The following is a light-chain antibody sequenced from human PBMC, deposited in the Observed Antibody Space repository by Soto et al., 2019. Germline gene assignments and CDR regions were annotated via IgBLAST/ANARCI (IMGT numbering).Light chain of an antibody. J-gene: IGKJ4*02. Sequence: EIVMTQSPATLSVSPGERVTLSCRASQSVFSSLAWYHQKPGQAPRLLIYGAATRATGIPARFSGSGSGTDFTLTISSLQSEDFAVSFCQQYHTWTAFGRGTRVEIK. CDR2: GAA. CDR1: QSVFSS. CDR3: QQYHTWTA. V-gene: IGKV3-15*01.